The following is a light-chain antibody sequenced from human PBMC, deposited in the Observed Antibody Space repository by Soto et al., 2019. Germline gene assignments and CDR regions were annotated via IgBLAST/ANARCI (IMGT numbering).Light chain of an antibody. Sequence: DIQMTQSPATVSASVGDRVTITCRASHHINSCLAWYQQRPGSAPKLLIYDGSTLQSGVPSRFSGSQSGTEFTLTISTLQPGDFATYYCQHYSFDSQTFGQGTKVEVK. CDR2: DGS. V-gene: IGKV1-5*01. J-gene: IGKJ1*01. CDR1: HHINSC. CDR3: QHYSFDSQT.